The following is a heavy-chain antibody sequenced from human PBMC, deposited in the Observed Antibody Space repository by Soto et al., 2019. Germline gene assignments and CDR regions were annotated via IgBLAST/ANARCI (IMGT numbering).Heavy chain of an antibody. CDR1: GGSFSGYY. J-gene: IGHJ4*02. Sequence: PSETLSLTCAVYGGSFSGYYWSWIRQPPGKGLEWIGEINHSGSTNYNPSLKSRVTISVDTSKNQFSLKLSSVTAADTAVYYCARGGVAAAGTPIDYWGQGTLVTVSS. CDR2: INHSGST. V-gene: IGHV4-34*01. D-gene: IGHD6-13*01. CDR3: ARGGVAAAGTPIDY.